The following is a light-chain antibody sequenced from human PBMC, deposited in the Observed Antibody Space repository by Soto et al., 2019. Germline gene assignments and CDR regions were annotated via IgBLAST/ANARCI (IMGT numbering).Light chain of an antibody. Sequence: ELVLTQSPVTLSLSPWERATLSCRASQSVSSSYLAWYQQRPGQAPRLLIYGASSRATGIPDRFSGSGSGTDFTLTISRLEAEDFAVYYCQQYGSSSWTFGQGTKVDIK. CDR1: QSVSSSY. CDR3: QQYGSSSWT. J-gene: IGKJ1*01. V-gene: IGKV3-20*01. CDR2: GAS.